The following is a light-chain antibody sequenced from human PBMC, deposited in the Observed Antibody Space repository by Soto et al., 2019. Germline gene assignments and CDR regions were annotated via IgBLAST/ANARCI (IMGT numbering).Light chain of an antibody. Sequence: QSALTQPASVSGSPGQSITISCTGASSDVGGYNYVSWYQQHPGKAPKLMIYDVSDRPSGVSNRFSGSKSGNTASLTISGXXXXXXXDYYCSSYTSSSTRVFGTGTKLTV. J-gene: IGLJ1*01. V-gene: IGLV2-14*01. CDR2: DVS. CDR3: SSYTSSSTRV. CDR1: SSDVGGYNY.